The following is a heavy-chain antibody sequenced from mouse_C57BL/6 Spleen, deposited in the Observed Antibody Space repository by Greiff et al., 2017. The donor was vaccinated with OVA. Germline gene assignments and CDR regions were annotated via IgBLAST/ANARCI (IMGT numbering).Heavy chain of an antibody. CDR1: GYTFTDYN. V-gene: IGHV1-18*01. J-gene: IGHJ2*01. D-gene: IGHD2-5*01. Sequence: EVMLVESGPELVKPGASVKIPCKASGYTFTDYNMDWVKQSHGKSLEWIGDINPNNGGTIYNQKFKGKATLTVDKSSSTAYMELRSLTSEDTAVYYCARSHYSNSYFDYWGQGTTLTVSS. CDR2: INPNNGGT. CDR3: ARSHYSNSYFDY.